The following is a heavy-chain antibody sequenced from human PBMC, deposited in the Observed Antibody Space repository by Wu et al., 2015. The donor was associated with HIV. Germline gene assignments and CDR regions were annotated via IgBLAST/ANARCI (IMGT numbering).Heavy chain of an antibody. CDR2: INPNSGGT. CDR3: ARSGITGTTLDWFDP. V-gene: IGHV1-2*02. CDR1: GYTFTGYY. D-gene: IGHD1-7*01. J-gene: IGHJ5*02. Sequence: QVQLVQSGAEVKKPGASVKVSCKASGYTFTGYYMHWVRQAPGQGLEWMGWINPNSGGTNYAQKFQGRVTMTRDTSISTAYMELSRLRSDDTAVYYCARSGITGTTLDWFDPWGQGTLVTVSS.